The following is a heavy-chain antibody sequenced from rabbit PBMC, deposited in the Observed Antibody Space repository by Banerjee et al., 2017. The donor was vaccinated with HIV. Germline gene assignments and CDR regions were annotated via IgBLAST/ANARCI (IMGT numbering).Heavy chain of an antibody. D-gene: IGHD4-1*01. CDR2: IDTGSDTT. V-gene: IGHV1S45*01. CDR1: GFSFSLSYW. Sequence: QEQLEESGGDLVKPEGSLTLTCTASGFSFSLSYWICWVRQAPGKGLEWIGCIDTGSDTTWYASWVNGRFTISKSTSLNTVTLQMTSLTAADTATYFCARDLAGVIGWNFGLWGQGTLVTVS. CDR3: ARDLAGVIGWNFGL. J-gene: IGHJ4*01.